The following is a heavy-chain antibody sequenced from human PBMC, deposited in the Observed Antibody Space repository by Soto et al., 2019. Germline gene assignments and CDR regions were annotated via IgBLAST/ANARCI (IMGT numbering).Heavy chain of an antibody. V-gene: IGHV3-23*01. Sequence: EVQLLESGGGLVQPGGSLRLSCAASGFTFSSYAMSWVRQAPGKGLEWVSAISGSGGSTYYADSVKGRFTISRDNSKNTLYLQMNSLRAEDTAVYYCAKSAQRVRGVKTYYYYYMDVWGKGTTVTVSS. J-gene: IGHJ6*03. D-gene: IGHD3-10*01. CDR3: AKSAQRVRGVKTYYYYYMDV. CDR1: GFTFSSYA. CDR2: ISGSGGST.